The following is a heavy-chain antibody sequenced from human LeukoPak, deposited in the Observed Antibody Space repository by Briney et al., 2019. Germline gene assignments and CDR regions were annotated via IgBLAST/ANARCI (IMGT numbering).Heavy chain of an antibody. CDR1: GFTFSSYS. J-gene: IGHJ5*02. Sequence: GGSLRLSCAASGFTFSSYSMNWVRQAPGKGLEWVSSISSSSSYIYYVDSVKGRFTISRDNAKNSLYLQMNSLRAEDTAVYYCARVLYSSGWSNWFDPWGPGTLVTVSS. CDR2: ISSSSSYI. D-gene: IGHD6-19*01. V-gene: IGHV3-21*01. CDR3: ARVLYSSGWSNWFDP.